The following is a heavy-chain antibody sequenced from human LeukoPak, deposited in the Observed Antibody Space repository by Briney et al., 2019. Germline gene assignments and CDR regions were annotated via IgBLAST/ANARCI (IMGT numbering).Heavy chain of an antibody. V-gene: IGHV5-51*01. J-gene: IGHJ4*02. Sequence: GEPLKISGKGSGSSFTSYLIGWVRQMPGKGLEGLGVIYPRDSATRFRPSFQGQVPIPDRKPISTAYLQWSSLKASNTAMNYCARRGYCSGGSCYWLGYWGQGALVTVS. CDR2: IYPRDSAT. CDR3: ARRGYCSGGSCYWLGY. CDR1: GSSFTSYL. D-gene: IGHD2-15*01.